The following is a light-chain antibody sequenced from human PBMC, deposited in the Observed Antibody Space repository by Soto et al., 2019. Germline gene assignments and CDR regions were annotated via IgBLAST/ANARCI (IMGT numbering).Light chain of an antibody. Sequence: EIVLTQSPGTLSLSPGERATLSCRASQSVSSSYLAWYQQQPGEAPRLLMYGASSRATGIPDRFSGSGFGTDFTLTINRLEPEDFAVYYCQQYGSSPLFTFGPGTKVDIK. J-gene: IGKJ3*01. V-gene: IGKV3-20*01. CDR2: GAS. CDR3: QQYGSSPLFT. CDR1: QSVSSSY.